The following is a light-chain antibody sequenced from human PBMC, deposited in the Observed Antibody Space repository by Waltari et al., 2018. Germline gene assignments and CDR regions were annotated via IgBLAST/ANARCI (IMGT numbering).Light chain of an antibody. CDR1: KGVASSY. J-gene: IGKJ1*01. CDR3: QQSETTPWT. Sequence: DFQMTQSPSSLSASVGDRVTITCRESKGVASSYLHWYQQKPGKAPKVLIYATSKLKRGGPSRFSGSGSGTDFTLTINRLQPEDFATYYCQQSETTPWTFGQGTKVEI. CDR2: ATS. V-gene: IGKV1-39*01.